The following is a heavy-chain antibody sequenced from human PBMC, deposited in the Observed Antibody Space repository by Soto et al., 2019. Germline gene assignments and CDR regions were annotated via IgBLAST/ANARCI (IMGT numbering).Heavy chain of an antibody. CDR2: IYPGDSDT. CDR1: GYSFTSYW. J-gene: IGHJ4*02. CDR3: ARGGGPRKMTYNWNDVDVVDY. D-gene: IGHD1-20*01. V-gene: IGHV5-51*01. Sequence: GESLKISCKGSGYSFTSYWIGWVRQMPGKGLEWMGIIYPGDSDTRYSPSFQGQGTISADKSISTAYLQWSSLKASDTAMYYCARGGGPRKMTYNWNDVDVVDYWGQGTLVTVSS.